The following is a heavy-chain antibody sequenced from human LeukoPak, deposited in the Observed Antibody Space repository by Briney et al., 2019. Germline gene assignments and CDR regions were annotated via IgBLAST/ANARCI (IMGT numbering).Heavy chain of an antibody. CDR3: ARVDDSSGYSSFYFDY. CDR2: ISSRRGNAI. CDR1: GFSCGTYA. D-gene: IGHD3-22*01. Sequence: GGSLRLSCAASGFSCGTYAMNWVRQAPGKGLEWVSYISSRRGNAIYYADSVRGRFTISRDNTRDSLFLQMNSLRAEDTAVYYCARVDDSSGYSSFYFDYWGQGTLVTVSS. J-gene: IGHJ4*02. V-gene: IGHV3-48*04.